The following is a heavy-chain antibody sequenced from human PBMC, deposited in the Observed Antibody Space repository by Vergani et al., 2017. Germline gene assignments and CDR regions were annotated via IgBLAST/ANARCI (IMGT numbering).Heavy chain of an antibody. CDR1: GFTFSSYV. D-gene: IGHD2-2*02. V-gene: IGHV3-30-3*01. Sequence: QVQLVESGGGVVQPGRSLRLSCAASGFTFSSYVMHWVRQAPGKGLEWVVGISFDGTNEYYPDLVKGRFTISRDIAKNTLYLQVRSLRLEDTGVYHCVRDRGLCAGGRCYTEAWDYWGQGTPVTVSS. CDR2: ISFDGTNE. J-gene: IGHJ4*02. CDR3: VRDRGLCAGGRCYTEAWDY.